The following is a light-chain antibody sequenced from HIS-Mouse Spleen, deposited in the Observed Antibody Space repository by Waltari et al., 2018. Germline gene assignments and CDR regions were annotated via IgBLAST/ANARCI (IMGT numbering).Light chain of an antibody. J-gene: IGLJ2*01. CDR2: DVS. Sequence: QSALTQPRPVSGSPGPSVTISCTGTSSDVGGYNSASWYQQRPGKAPKLMIYDVSKRPSGVPDRFSGSKSGNTASLTISGLQAEDEADYYCCSYAGSYTYVVFGGGTKLTVL. CDR1: SSDVGGYNS. CDR3: CSYAGSYTYVV. V-gene: IGLV2-11*01.